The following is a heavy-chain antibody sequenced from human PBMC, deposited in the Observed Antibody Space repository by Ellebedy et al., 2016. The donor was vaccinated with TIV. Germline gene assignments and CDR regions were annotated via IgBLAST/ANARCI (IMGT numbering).Heavy chain of an antibody. V-gene: IGHV1-69*06. D-gene: IGHD5-12*01. J-gene: IGHJ4*02. Sequence: ASVKVSCKASGDTFSNYAISWVRQAPGQGLEWMGGIIPIFGTANYAQKFQGRVTITADKSTSTAYMELSSLRSEDTAVYYCARVSQREYSGYDWRPYFDYWGQGTLVTVSS. CDR1: GDTFSNYA. CDR2: IIPIFGTA. CDR3: ARVSQREYSGYDWRPYFDY.